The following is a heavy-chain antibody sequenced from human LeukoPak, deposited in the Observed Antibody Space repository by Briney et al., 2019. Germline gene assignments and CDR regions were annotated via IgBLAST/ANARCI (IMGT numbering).Heavy chain of an antibody. CDR1: GYTFTSYY. Sequence: GASVKVSCKASGYTFTSYYMHWVRQAPGQGLEWMGIINPSGGSTSYAQKFQGSVTMTRDMSTSTVYMELSSLRSEDTAVYYCARARWLDPFDYWGQGTLVTVSS. J-gene: IGHJ4*02. D-gene: IGHD6-19*01. CDR3: ARARWLDPFDY. V-gene: IGHV1-46*01. CDR2: INPSGGST.